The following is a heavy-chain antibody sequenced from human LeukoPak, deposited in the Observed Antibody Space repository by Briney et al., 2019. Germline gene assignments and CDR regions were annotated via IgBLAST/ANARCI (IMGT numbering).Heavy chain of an antibody. CDR2: ISYDGSNK. CDR3: ARGGYSSGWYYFDY. CDR1: GFTFSSYA. Sequence: GGSLRLSCAASGFTFSSYAMHWVRQAPGKGLEWVAVISYDGSNKYYADSVKGRFTISRDNSKNTLYLQMNSLRAEDTAVYYCARGGYSSGWYYFDYWGQGTLVTVSS. J-gene: IGHJ4*02. D-gene: IGHD6-19*01. V-gene: IGHV3-30-3*01.